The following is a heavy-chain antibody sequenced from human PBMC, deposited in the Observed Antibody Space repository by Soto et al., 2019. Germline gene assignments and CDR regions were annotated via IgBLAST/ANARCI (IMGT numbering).Heavy chain of an antibody. J-gene: IGHJ6*02. D-gene: IGHD6-13*01. V-gene: IGHV1-24*01. Sequence: GASEKFSCTVSGCTLTELSRHWVRQAPRKGLEWMGGFDPEDGETIYAQKFQGRVTMTEDTSTDTAYMELSSLRSEDTAVHYCATDRVESSSWYDYGMDVWGQGTTVTVSS. CDR3: ATDRVESSSWYDYGMDV. CDR2: FDPEDGET. CDR1: GCTLTELS.